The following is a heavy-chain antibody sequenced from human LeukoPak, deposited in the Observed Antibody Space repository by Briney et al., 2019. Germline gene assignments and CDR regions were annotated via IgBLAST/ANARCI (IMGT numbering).Heavy chain of an antibody. D-gene: IGHD3-22*01. CDR1: GFTFSSYA. CDR3: ARDKEPYDSSGYYYY. CDR2: ISYDGSNK. J-gene: IGHJ4*02. Sequence: GRSLRLSCAASGFTFSSYAMHWVRQAPGKGLEGGAVISYDGSNKYYADSVKGRFTISRDNSKNTLYLQMNSLRAEDTAVYYCARDKEPYDSSGYYYYWGQGTLVTVSS. V-gene: IGHV3-30-3*01.